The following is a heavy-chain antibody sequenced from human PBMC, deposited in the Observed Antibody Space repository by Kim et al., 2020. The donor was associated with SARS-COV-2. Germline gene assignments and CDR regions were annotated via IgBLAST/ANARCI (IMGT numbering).Heavy chain of an antibody. D-gene: IGHD5-12*01. CDR3: ARVLRGGYDNWRGGYYGMDV. CDR1: GGSISSGSYY. V-gene: IGHV4-61*02. CDR2: IYTSGST. J-gene: IGHJ6*02. Sequence: SETLSLTCTVSGGSISSGSYYWSWIRQPAGKGLEWIGRIYTSGSTNYNPSLKSRVTISVDTSKNQFSLKLSSVTAADTAVYYCARVLRGGYDNWRGGYYGMDVWGQGTTVTVSS.